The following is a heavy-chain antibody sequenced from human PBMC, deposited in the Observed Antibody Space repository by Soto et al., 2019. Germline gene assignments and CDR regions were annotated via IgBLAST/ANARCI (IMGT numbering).Heavy chain of an antibody. J-gene: IGHJ5*02. CDR3: ARRHPGMLDP. D-gene: IGHD2-8*01. Sequence: ASVKVSCKTSGYTFTSYAMHWVRQAPGQSLEWMGCINAGNGNTKYSQKFQGRVTITRDTSSSTAYMELSSLRSEDTAVYYCARRHPGMLDPWGQGTLVTVSS. CDR2: INAGNGNT. V-gene: IGHV1-3*01. CDR1: GYTFTSYA.